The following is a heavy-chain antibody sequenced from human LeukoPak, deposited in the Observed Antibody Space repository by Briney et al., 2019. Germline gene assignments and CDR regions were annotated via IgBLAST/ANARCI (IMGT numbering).Heavy chain of an antibody. CDR2: ISQDGSGK. V-gene: IGHV3-7*01. Sequence: GGSLRLSCGASGFTFSNYWMSWVRQAPGKGLEWVINISQDGSGKNYADSVEGRFTISRDNAKNTVYLQMNNLRAEDTAVYYCVSFYETYWGRGTLVTVSS. J-gene: IGHJ4*02. CDR1: GFTFSNYW. D-gene: IGHD2-2*01. CDR3: VSFYETY.